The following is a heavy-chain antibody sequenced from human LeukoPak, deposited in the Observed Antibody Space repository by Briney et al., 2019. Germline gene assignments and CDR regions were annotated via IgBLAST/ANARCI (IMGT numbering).Heavy chain of an antibody. CDR1: GFTFSSYA. CDR2: ISGSGGDT. Sequence: GGSLRLSCAASGFTFSSYAMSWVRQAPGKGLEGVSLISGSGGDTYYADSVKGRLTISRDISKNTLYLQMNSLSAEDTAVYYCAKGDSGMVRRYYFDYWGQGTLVTVSS. J-gene: IGHJ4*02. D-gene: IGHD5-18*01. CDR3: AKGDSGMVRRYYFDY. V-gene: IGHV3-23*01.